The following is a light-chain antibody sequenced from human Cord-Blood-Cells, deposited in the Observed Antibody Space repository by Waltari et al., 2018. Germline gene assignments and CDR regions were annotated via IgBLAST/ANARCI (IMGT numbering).Light chain of an antibody. V-gene: IGLV1-47*01. Sequence: QSVLTQPPSASGTPGQRVPLSCSGSSPNIGSNYVYCYQQPPGTAPKHLIYRNNQRPSGVPDRFSGSKSGTSASLAISGLRSEDEADYYCAAWDDSLSGYVFGTGTKVTVL. CDR3: AAWDDSLSGYV. J-gene: IGLJ1*01. CDR1: SPNIGSNY. CDR2: RNN.